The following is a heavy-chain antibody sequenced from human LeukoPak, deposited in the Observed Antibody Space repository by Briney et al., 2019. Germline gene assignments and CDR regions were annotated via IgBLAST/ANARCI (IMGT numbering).Heavy chain of an antibody. J-gene: IGHJ4*02. CDR2: IYSGGST. Sequence: GGSLRLSCAASGFIVSSNYMSWVRQAPGKGPEWVSVIYSGGSTYYADSVKGRFTISRDNSKNTLYLQMNSLRAEDTAVYYCTTVSTRCYWEGCFDYCGQGTLVTVSS. CDR3: TTVSTRCYWEGCFDY. CDR1: GFIVSSNY. D-gene: IGHD2-2*01. V-gene: IGHV3-53*01.